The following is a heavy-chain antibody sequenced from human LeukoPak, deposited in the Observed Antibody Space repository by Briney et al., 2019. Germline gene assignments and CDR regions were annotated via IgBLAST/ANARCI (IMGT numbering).Heavy chain of an antibody. Sequence: GGSLRLSCAASGFTFSTYGMYWVRQAPGKGLEWVAFIRHDGSIKNYADSVKGRSTISRDNSKNTLYPQMNSLRAEDTAVYYCAKDSLADIDYWGQGTLVTVSS. CDR1: GFTFSTYG. CDR2: IRHDGSIK. D-gene: IGHD3-16*01. CDR3: AKDSLADIDY. J-gene: IGHJ4*02. V-gene: IGHV3-30*02.